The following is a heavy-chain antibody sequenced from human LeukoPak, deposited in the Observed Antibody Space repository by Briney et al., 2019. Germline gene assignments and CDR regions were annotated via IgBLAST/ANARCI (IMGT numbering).Heavy chain of an antibody. D-gene: IGHD3-3*01. V-gene: IGHV4-39*07. Sequence: SETLSLTCTVSGGSISSSSYYWGWIRQPPGKGLEWIGSIYYSGSTYYNPSLKSRVTISVDTSKNQFSLKLSSVTAADTAVYYCARGRITIFGVVTDFDYWGQGTLVTVPS. J-gene: IGHJ4*02. CDR3: ARGRITIFGVVTDFDY. CDR1: GGSISSSSYY. CDR2: IYYSGST.